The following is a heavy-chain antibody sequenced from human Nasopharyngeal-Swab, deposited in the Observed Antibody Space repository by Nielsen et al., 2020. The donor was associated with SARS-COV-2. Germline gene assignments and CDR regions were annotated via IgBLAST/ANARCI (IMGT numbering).Heavy chain of an antibody. CDR2: ISWNRGTT. V-gene: IGHV3-9*01. CDR1: GFIFDDYA. J-gene: IGHJ3*02. D-gene: IGHD3-3*01. Sequence: GGSLRLSCAASGFIFDDYAMHWVRQAPGKGLEWVSGISWNRGTTGYADSVKGRFTISRDNAKNSLYLQMNSLRAEDTALYYCAKAIFGVVTDAFDMWGQGTMVTVSS. CDR3: AKAIFGVVTDAFDM.